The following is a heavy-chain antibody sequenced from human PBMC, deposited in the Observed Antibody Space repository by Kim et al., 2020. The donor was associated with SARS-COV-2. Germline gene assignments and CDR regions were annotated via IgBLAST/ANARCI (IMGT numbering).Heavy chain of an antibody. Sequence: SETLSLTCAVYGGSFSGYYWSWIRQPPGKGLEWIGEINHSGSTNYNPSLKSRVTISVDTSKNQFSLKLSSVTAADTAVYYCARLIAAAGYYYYYGMDVWGQGTTVTVSS. D-gene: IGHD6-13*01. CDR3: ARLIAAAGYYYYYGMDV. CDR2: INHSGST. CDR1: GGSFSGYY. V-gene: IGHV4-34*01. J-gene: IGHJ6*02.